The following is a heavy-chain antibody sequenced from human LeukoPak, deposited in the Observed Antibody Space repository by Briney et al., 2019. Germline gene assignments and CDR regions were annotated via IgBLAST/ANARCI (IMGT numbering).Heavy chain of an antibody. CDR1: GGSISSGGYY. V-gene: IGHV4-31*03. CDR3: ARLAVPPDELGFDP. D-gene: IGHD1-1*01. Sequence: SQTLSLTCTVSGGSISSGGYYWSWIRQHPGKGLEWIGYIYYSGSTYYNPSLKSRVTISVDTSKNQFSLKLSSVTAADTAVYYCARLAVPPDELGFDPWSQGTLVTVSS. CDR2: IYYSGST. J-gene: IGHJ5*02.